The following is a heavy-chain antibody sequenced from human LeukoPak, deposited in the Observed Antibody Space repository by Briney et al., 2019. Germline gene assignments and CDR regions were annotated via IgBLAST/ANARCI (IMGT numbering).Heavy chain of an antibody. V-gene: IGHV1-8*02. CDR2: MNPNSGNT. J-gene: IGHJ4*02. Sequence: ASVKVSCKASGYTFTSYGISWVRQATGQGLEWMGWMNPNSGNTGYAQKFQGRVTMTRNTSISTAYMELSSLRSEDTAVYYCARSTPSVKAYYDILTGYYRSYYFDYWGQGTLVTVSS. CDR1: GYTFTSYG. CDR3: ARSTPSVKAYYDILTGYYRSYYFDY. D-gene: IGHD3-9*01.